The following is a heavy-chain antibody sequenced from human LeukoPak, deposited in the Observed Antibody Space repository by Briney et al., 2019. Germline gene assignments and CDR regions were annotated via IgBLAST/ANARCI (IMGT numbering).Heavy chain of an antibody. J-gene: IGHJ3*02. V-gene: IGHV4-59*08. Sequence: SETPSLTCTVSGGSISSNYWSWIRQPPGKGLEWIGYIYYSGSTNYNPSLKSRGTISVDTSKNQFSLKLSSVTAADTALYYCARHSSSWDDAFDIWGQGTMVTVSS. CDR1: GGSISSNY. D-gene: IGHD6-13*01. CDR3: ARHSSSWDDAFDI. CDR2: IYYSGST.